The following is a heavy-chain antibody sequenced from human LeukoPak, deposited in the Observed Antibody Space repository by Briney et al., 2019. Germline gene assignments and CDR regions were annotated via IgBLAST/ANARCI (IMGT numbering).Heavy chain of an antibody. Sequence: ASLKVSCKASGYTFTGYFIHWVRQAPGQGLEWMGWINPNSGGTNYAQKFQGRVTMTRDTSISTAYMELSRLRSDDTAVYYCARDERYDSSGYPFDYWGQGTLVTVSS. CDR3: ARDERYDSSGYPFDY. D-gene: IGHD3-22*01. V-gene: IGHV1-2*02. J-gene: IGHJ4*02. CDR2: INPNSGGT. CDR1: GYTFTGYF.